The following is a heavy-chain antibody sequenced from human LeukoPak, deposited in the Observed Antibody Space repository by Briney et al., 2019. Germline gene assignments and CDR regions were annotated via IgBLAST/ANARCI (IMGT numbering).Heavy chain of an antibody. D-gene: IGHD2-8*01. Sequence: ASVKVSCKASGYTFTGYYIHWVRRAPGQGLEYMGWINPNGGATKSVRKFQGRVTLTRDTSISTAYMELGRLRSDDTAVYYCARYGDCSNGVCYYDYWGQGTLVTVSS. CDR3: ARYGDCSNGVCYYDY. V-gene: IGHV1-2*02. J-gene: IGHJ4*02. CDR2: INPNGGAT. CDR1: GYTFTGYY.